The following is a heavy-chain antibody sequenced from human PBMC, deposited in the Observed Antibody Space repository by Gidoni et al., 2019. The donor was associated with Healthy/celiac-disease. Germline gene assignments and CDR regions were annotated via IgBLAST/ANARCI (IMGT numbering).Heavy chain of an antibody. CDR3: AAKDLDTAMTDAFDI. V-gene: IGHV3-30*03. CDR2: ISYDGSNK. Sequence: QVQLVESGGGVVQPGRSLRLSCAASGFSFRSYGMHGVRQAPGKGLEWVAVISYDGSNKYYADSVKGRFTISRDNSKNTLYLQMNSLRAEDTAVYYCAAKDLDTAMTDAFDIWGQGTMVTVSS. D-gene: IGHD5-18*01. J-gene: IGHJ3*02. CDR1: GFSFRSYG.